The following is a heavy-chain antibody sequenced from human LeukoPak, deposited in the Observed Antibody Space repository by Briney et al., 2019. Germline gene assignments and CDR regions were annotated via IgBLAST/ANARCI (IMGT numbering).Heavy chain of an antibody. D-gene: IGHD3-10*01. CDR2: IIPILGEP. J-gene: IGHJ4*02. Sequence: SVKVSCKASGGTFSSYTISWVRQAPGQGLEWMGRIIPILGEPDYTQKFQGRVTITADMSTSTAYMELSSLRSEDTAVYYCARKGGLGTYGIFDYWGQGTLVTVSS. CDR1: GGTFSSYT. V-gene: IGHV1-69*02. CDR3: ARKGGLGTYGIFDY.